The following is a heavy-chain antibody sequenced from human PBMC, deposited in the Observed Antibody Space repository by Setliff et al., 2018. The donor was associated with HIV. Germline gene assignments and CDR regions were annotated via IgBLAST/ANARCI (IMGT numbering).Heavy chain of an antibody. D-gene: IGHD3-3*01. Sequence: KTSETLSLTCTVSGGSISSGSYYWSWIRQPAGKGLEWIGHIYTSGSTNYNPSHKSRVTISVDTPKNQFSLKLSSVTAADTAVYYCARAPYLWSGYPGVWFDPWGQGTLVTVSS. CDR3: ARAPYLWSGYPGVWFDP. J-gene: IGHJ5*02. V-gene: IGHV4-61*09. CDR1: GGSISSGSYY. CDR2: IYTSGST.